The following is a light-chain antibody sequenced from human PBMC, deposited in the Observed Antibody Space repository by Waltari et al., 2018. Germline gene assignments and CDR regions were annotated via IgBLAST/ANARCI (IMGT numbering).Light chain of an antibody. J-gene: IGKJ1*01. Sequence: VLTKSPGTLSWSPGERATFTCRASQRVANSYLAWYQQRPGQAPRLLIYAASSRATGIPDRFSGSVSGTDFTLTISRLEPEDSAVYYCHQYGNSARTFGQGTKVEIK. V-gene: IGKV3-20*01. CDR3: HQYGNSART. CDR1: QRVANSY. CDR2: AAS.